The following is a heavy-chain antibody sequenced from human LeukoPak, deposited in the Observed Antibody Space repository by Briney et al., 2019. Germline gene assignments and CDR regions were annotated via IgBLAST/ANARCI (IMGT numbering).Heavy chain of an antibody. CDR3: ARRIQGMAPYYFDY. Sequence: GGSLRLSCAASGFTFSSYWMRLVRQAPGKGLVWVSGINSGGGSTSYADSLKGRFTISRYNAKNTLYLQMNRLRGEDTAVYYCARRIQGMAPYYFDYWGEGTLVSVSS. V-gene: IGHV3-74*01. CDR2: INSGGGST. D-gene: IGHD5-24*01. CDR1: GFTFSSYW. J-gene: IGHJ4*02.